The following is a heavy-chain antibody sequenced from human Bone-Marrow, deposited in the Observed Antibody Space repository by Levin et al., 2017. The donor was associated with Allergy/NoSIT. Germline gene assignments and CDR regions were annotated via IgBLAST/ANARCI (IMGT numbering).Heavy chain of an antibody. J-gene: IGHJ3*02. V-gene: IGHV3-74*01. CDR1: EFTFRTYW. CDR3: VRVPYLVAVSAFDI. Sequence: PGESLKISCLASEFTFRTYWMHWVRQAPGKGLVWVGRINSDGTRTNYADAVQGRFTISRDNAKDTLYLQMNSLRADDTAVYYGVRVPYLVAVSAFDIWGQGTLVTVSS. CDR2: INSDGTRT. D-gene: IGHD2-21*01.